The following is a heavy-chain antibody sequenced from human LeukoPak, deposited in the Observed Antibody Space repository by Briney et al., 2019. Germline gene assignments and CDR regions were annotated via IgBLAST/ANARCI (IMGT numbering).Heavy chain of an antibody. CDR1: GFTFRSYG. CDR2: ISYDGSNK. CDR3: EGKRVLSHDAFDI. J-gene: IGHJ3*02. Sequence: PGGSLRLSCAASGFTFRSYGMHWVRQAPGKGLEWVAVISYDGSNKYYADSVKGRFTISRDNSKNTLYLQMNSLRAEDTAVYYCEGKRVLSHDAFDIWGQGTMVTVSS. V-gene: IGHV3-30*03. D-gene: IGHD3-10*01.